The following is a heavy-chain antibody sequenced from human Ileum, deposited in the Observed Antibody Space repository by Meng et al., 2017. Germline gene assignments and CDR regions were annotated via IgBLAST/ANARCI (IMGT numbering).Heavy chain of an antibody. D-gene: IGHD1-26*01. V-gene: IGHV3-48*03. CDR3: ARKRWELLDGFDV. Sequence: GGSLRLSCAASGFTFSSYEMNWVRQAPGKGLEWVSNIGRSGTTIYYADSVKGRFTISRDNAKNSLYLQMSNLRAEDTALYYCARKRWELLDGFDVWGQGTLVTVSS. J-gene: IGHJ3*01. CDR1: GFTFSSYE. CDR2: IGRSGTTI.